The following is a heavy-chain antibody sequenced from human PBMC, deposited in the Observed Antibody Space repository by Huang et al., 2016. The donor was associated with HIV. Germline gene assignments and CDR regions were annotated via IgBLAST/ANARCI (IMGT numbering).Heavy chain of an antibody. CDR2: IYYVGST. CDR1: GGSISTSGYY. CDR3: ARQDTSGWYADPYYFDY. Sequence: QLQLQESGPGLVKPSETLSLTCTVSGGSISTSGYYWGWIRQPPGKGLEWIGSIYYVGSTSYNPSLKSRVTISVDTSKSQFSRKLSSVTAADTAVYYCARQDTSGWYADPYYFDYWGQGTLVTVSS. J-gene: IGHJ4*02. V-gene: IGHV4-39*01. D-gene: IGHD6-19*01.